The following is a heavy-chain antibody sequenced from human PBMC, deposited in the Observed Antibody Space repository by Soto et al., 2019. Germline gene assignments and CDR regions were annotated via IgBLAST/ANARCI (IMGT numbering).Heavy chain of an antibody. CDR1: GYTFTYYW. CDR2: TYPFDSDT. J-gene: IGHJ4*01. CDR3: GRHYGGATMGIDY. V-gene: IGHV5-51*01. D-gene: IGHD1-26*01. Sequence: GESLKISCEGAGYTFTYYWIGWVRQMPGKGLEWMGVTYPFDSDTRYSPSFQGRVTISAVQSTNTAYLELSRLQASDTAIYYCGRHYGGATMGIDYWGQGTLVTVSS.